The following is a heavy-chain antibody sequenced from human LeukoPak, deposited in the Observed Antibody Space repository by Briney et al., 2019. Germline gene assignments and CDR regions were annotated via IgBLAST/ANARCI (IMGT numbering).Heavy chain of an antibody. J-gene: IGHJ5*02. CDR1: GFTFSSYG. D-gene: IGHD4-17*01. CDR3: AKGPHDYGVAGFRGTLDLFRPSNWFDP. V-gene: IGHV3-23*01. Sequence: PGGSLRLSCAASGFTFSSYGIHWVRQAPGKGLEWVSSISNSGGKTSYADSVKGRFTISRDNSKNTLSLQINSLRAEDTAVYYCAKGPHDYGVAGFRGTLDLFRPSNWFDPWGQGTPVIVSS. CDR2: ISNSGGKT.